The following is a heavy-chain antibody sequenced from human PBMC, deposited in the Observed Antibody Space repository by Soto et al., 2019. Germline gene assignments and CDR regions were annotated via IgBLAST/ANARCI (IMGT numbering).Heavy chain of an antibody. CDR3: ARCWCMLPYYYYYMDV. CDR1: GGSFSGYY. V-gene: IGHV4-34*01. J-gene: IGHJ6*03. D-gene: IGHD2-8*01. Sequence: QVQLQQWGAGLLKPSETLSLTCAVYGGSFSGYYWSWIRQPPGKGLEWIGEINHSGSTNYNPSLKSRVTISVDTSKYQFSLKLSSVTAADTAVYYCARCWCMLPYYYYYMDVWGKGTTVTVSS. CDR2: INHSGST.